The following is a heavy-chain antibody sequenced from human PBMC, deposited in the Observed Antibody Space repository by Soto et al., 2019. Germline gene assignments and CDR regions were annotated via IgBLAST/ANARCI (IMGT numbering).Heavy chain of an antibody. J-gene: IGHJ4*02. Sequence: SETLSLTCAVSLGSITSANWWTWVRQPPGKELEWLGEIYHTGTTNYNPSLKNRVTISVDKSKNLFSLRLFSVTAADTAVYYCGAHAGATYGPLDYWGRGTLVTVSP. CDR1: LGSITSANW. CDR3: GAHAGATYGPLDY. D-gene: IGHD4-17*01. V-gene: IGHV4-4*02. CDR2: IYHTGTT.